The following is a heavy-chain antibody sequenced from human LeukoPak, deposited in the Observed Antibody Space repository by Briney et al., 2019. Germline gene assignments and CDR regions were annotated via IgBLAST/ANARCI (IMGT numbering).Heavy chain of an antibody. J-gene: IGHJ4*02. CDR2: IKSKIDGGTT. CDR1: GFTFSNAW. Sequence: GGSLRLSCAASGFTFSNAWMSWVRQAPGKGLEWVGRIKSKIDGGTTDYAAPVKGRFTISRDDSKNTLYLQMNSLKTEDTGVYYCTTSYGSGSYYKAYWGQGTLVTVSS. CDR3: TTSYGSGSYYKAY. V-gene: IGHV3-15*01. D-gene: IGHD3-10*01.